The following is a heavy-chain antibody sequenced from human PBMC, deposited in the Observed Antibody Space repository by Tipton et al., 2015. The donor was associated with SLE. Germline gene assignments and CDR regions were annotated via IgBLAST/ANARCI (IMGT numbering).Heavy chain of an antibody. J-gene: IGHJ4*02. CDR3: SRGTIEAAGAYGDTREFDY. V-gene: IGHV4-59*01. D-gene: IGHD6-13*01. Sequence: TLSLTCTVSGGSISGYYWNWIRQPPGKGLEWVGYINYSGNTNYNPSLKSRVTISVDTSKTHISLRLTSVTAADTAVYYCSRGTIEAAGAYGDTREFDYWGQGILVTVSS. CDR2: INYSGNT. CDR1: GGSISGYY.